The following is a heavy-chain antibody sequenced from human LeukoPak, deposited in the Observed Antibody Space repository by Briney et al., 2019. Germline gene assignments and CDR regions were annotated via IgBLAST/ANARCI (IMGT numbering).Heavy chain of an antibody. V-gene: IGHV1-18*01. Sequence: ASVKVSCKASGYTFTSYGISWVRQAPGQGLEWMGWISAYNGNTNYAQKLQGRVTMTTDTSTSTAYMELRSLRSDDTAVYYCARERGGFLEWLLPYYYYMDVWGKGTTVTVSS. CDR1: GYTFTSYG. CDR3: ARERGGFLEWLLPYYYYMDV. CDR2: ISAYNGNT. J-gene: IGHJ6*03. D-gene: IGHD3-3*01.